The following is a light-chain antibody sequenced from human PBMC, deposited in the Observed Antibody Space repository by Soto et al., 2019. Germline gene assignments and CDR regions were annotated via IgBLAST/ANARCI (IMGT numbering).Light chain of an antibody. CDR3: QQYGSSPYT. CDR1: QSVSSSY. J-gene: IGKJ2*01. Sequence: EIVLTQSPGTLSLSPGERATLSCRASQSVSSSYLAWYQQKPGQAPRLLIYGASSRATGIPDRFSGSGSGTDFTLTISRLEPEDFAVYYCQQYGSSPYTLGQGT. V-gene: IGKV3-20*01. CDR2: GAS.